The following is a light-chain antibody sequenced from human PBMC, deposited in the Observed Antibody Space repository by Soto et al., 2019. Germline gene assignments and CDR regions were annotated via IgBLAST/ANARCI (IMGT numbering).Light chain of an antibody. CDR3: SSYTGNNTSYV. CDR2: EVS. Sequence: QSALTQPASVSGSPGQSITISCTGSSSDVGGYKFVSWYQQYPGKTPKLMIYEVSNRPSGVSNRFSGSKSGNTASLTISGLQAEDEADYYCSSYTGNNTSYVLGNGTKVT. J-gene: IGLJ1*01. CDR1: SSDVGGYKF. V-gene: IGLV2-14*01.